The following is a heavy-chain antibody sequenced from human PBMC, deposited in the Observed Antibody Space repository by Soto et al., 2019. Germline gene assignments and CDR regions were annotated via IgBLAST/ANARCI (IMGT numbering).Heavy chain of an antibody. CDR3: VGAWNSSY. CDR1: GFSFSRYS. CDR2: ICNSTNTM. J-gene: IGHJ4*02. D-gene: IGHD1-7*01. Sequence: EVQLVESGGGLVQPGGSLSLSCAASGFSFSRYSMNWVRQAPGKGLEWVSYICNSTNTMYYGDSVKGRFSISKDNAKNSLYLRLNSLRDDDTAVYYCVGAWNSSYWGQGTLVTVSS. V-gene: IGHV3-48*02.